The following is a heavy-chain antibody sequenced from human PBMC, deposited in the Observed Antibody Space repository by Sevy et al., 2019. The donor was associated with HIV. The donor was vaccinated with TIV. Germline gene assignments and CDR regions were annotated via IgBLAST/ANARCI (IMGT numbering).Heavy chain of an antibody. V-gene: IGHV3-33*01. CDR2: IWYDGSNT. CDR1: GFIFSYYG. Sequence: GGSLRLSCAASGFIFSYYGMHWVRQAPGKGLEWVAVIWYDGSNTIYADSVKGRFTISRDNSKNILYLQMNSLRDEDTAVYYCARDPHEIMLSGSCYLYWGQGTRVTVSS. J-gene: IGHJ4*02. CDR3: ARDPHEIMLSGSCYLY. D-gene: IGHD1-26*01.